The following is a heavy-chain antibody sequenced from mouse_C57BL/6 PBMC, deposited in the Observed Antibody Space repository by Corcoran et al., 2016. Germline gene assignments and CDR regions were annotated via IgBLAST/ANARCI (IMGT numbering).Heavy chain of an antibody. CDR3: ARDPHYSKTAMDY. V-gene: IGHV9-3*01. CDR2: INTYSGVP. CDR1: GYTFTTYG. D-gene: IGHD2-5*01. J-gene: IGHJ4*01. Sequence: QIQLVQSGPELKKPGETVKISCKASGYTFTTYGMSWVKQAPGKGLKWMGWINTYSGVPTYADDFKGRFAFSLETSASTAYLQINNLKNEDTATYFCARDPHYSKTAMDYWSQGTSVTVSS.